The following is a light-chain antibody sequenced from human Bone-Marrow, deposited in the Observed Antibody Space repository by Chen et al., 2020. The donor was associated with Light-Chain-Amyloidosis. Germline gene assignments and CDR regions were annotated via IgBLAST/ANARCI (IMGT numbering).Light chain of an antibody. Sequence: SYVLTQPSSVSAAPGQTATIACGGNNIGSTSVHWYQQTPGQAPLLVGYDDSDRPSGIPERLSGSNSGNTATLTISRVEAGDEADYYCQVWDRSSDRPVFGGGTKLTVL. J-gene: IGLJ3*02. V-gene: IGLV3-21*02. CDR3: QVWDRSSDRPV. CDR2: DDS. CDR1: NIGSTS.